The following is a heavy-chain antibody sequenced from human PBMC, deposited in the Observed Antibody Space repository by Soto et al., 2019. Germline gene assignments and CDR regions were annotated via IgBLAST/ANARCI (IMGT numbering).Heavy chain of an antibody. CDR3: AREILEYSSSSHWFDP. Sequence: PGGSLRLSCAASGFTVSSNYMSWVRQAPGKGLEWVSVIYSGGSTYYADSVKGRFTISRDNSKNTLYLQMNSLRAEDTAVYYCAREILEYSSSSHWFDPWGQGTLVTVSS. J-gene: IGHJ5*02. CDR1: GFTVSSNY. CDR2: IYSGGST. V-gene: IGHV3-66*01. D-gene: IGHD6-6*01.